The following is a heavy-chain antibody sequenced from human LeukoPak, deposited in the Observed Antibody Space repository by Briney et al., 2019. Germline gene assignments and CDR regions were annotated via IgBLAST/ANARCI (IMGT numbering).Heavy chain of an antibody. J-gene: IGHJ4*02. CDR3: ARDRCCSSSSCYDAVFDY. V-gene: IGHV3-7*01. CDR2: IKQDGSEK. D-gene: IGHD2-2*01. CDR1: GFTFSSYW. Sequence: GGALRLSCAASGFTFSSYWMSWVRQAPGKGLEWVANIKQDGSEKYYVDSVKGRFTISRDNAKNSLYLQMNSLRAEDTAVYYCARDRCCSSSSCYDAVFDYWGQGTLVTVSS.